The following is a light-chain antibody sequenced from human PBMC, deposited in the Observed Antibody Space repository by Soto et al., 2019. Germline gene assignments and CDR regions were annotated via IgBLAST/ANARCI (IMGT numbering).Light chain of an antibody. Sequence: QSVLTQPPSASGTPGQRVTISCSGSSSNIGSKTVNWYKQFPGTAPKLLIYSNNQRPSGVPDRFSGSKSGTSASLAISGLQSEDEADYYCATWDDSLNGVVVGGGTKLTVL. V-gene: IGLV1-44*01. CDR3: ATWDDSLNGVV. CDR2: SNN. CDR1: SSNIGSKT. J-gene: IGLJ2*01.